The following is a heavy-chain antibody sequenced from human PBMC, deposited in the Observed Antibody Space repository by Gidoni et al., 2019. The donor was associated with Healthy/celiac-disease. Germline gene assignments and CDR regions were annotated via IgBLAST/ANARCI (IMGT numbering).Heavy chain of an antibody. CDR3: ARILLDYYGSGSYRWFDP. CDR1: GGSISSYY. D-gene: IGHD3-10*01. CDR2: IYYSGST. V-gene: IGHV4-59*01. Sequence: QVQLQESGPGLVKPSETLSLTCTASGGSISSYYWSWIRQPPGKGLEWIGYIYYSGSTNYNPSLKSRVTISVDTSKNQFSLKLSSVTAADTAVYYCARILLDYYGSGSYRWFDPWGQGTLVTVSS. J-gene: IGHJ5*02.